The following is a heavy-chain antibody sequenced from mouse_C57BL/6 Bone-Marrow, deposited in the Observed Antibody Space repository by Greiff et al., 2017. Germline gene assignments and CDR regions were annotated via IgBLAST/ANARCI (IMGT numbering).Heavy chain of an antibody. D-gene: IGHD2-1*01. CDR2: IDPSDSYT. Sequence: VQLQQPGAELVMPGASVKLSCKASGYTFTSYWMHWVKQRPGQGLEWIGEIDPSDSYTNYNQKFKGKSTLTVDKSSSTAYMQHSSLTSEGAAIYYCARRWLYSGNDYYAMDYWGQGTSVTVSS. CDR1: GYTFTSYW. V-gene: IGHV1-69*01. CDR3: ARRWLYSGNDYYAMDY. J-gene: IGHJ4*01.